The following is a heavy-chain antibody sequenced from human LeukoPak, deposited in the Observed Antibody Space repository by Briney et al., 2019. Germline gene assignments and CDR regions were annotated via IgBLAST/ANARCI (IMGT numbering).Heavy chain of an antibody. J-gene: IGHJ4*02. Sequence: GGSLRLSCAASGFTFSSYEMNWVRQAPGKGLEWVSYITGSGSTKYYADSAKGRFTISRDNTKNSLFLQMNSLRADDTAVYYCARIPRDGGVIVFDYWGQGTLVTVSS. V-gene: IGHV3-48*03. CDR2: ITGSGSTK. CDR3: ARIPRDGGVIVFDY. D-gene: IGHD3-16*02. CDR1: GFTFSSYE.